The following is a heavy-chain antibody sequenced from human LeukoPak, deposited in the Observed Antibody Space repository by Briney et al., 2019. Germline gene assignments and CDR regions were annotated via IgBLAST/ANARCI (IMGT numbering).Heavy chain of an antibody. Sequence: GGSLRLSCAASGFTFSSYAMSWVRQAPGKGLEWVSAISGSGGSTYYADSVKGRFTISRDNSKNTLYLQMNSLRAEDTAVYYCAKTYYYDSSGYYNAFDIWGQGTMVTVSS. D-gene: IGHD3-22*01. CDR2: ISGSGGST. J-gene: IGHJ3*02. CDR3: AKTYYYDSSGYYNAFDI. CDR1: GFTFSSYA. V-gene: IGHV3-23*01.